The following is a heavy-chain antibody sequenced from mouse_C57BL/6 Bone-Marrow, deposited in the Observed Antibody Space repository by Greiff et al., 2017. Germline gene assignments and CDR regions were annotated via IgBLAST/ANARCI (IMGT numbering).Heavy chain of an antibody. V-gene: IGHV1-82*01. CDR1: GYAFSSSW. J-gene: IGHJ3*01. CDR3: ARSVYYYGSSYDWFAY. CDR2: IYPGDGDT. D-gene: IGHD1-1*01. Sequence: VQLQQSGPDLVKPGASVKISCKASGYAFSSSWMNWVKQRPGKGLEWIGRIYPGDGDTNYNGKFKGKATLTADKSSSTAYMQLSSLTSEDSAVYFCARSVYYYGSSYDWFAYWGQGTLVTVSA.